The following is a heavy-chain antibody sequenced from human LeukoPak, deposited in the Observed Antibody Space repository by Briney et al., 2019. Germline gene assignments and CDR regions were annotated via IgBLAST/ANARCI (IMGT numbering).Heavy chain of an antibody. V-gene: IGHV1-2*02. CDR2: INPNSGGT. J-gene: IGHJ4*02. CDR3: ARGSEVLRYFDWLYTEYYFDY. Sequence: ASVKVSCKASGYTFTGYYMHWVRQAPGQGLEWMGWINPNSGGTNYAQKFQGRVTMTRDTSISTAYMELSRLRSDDTAVYYCARGSEVLRYFDWLYTEYYFDYWGQGTLVTVSS. CDR1: GYTFTGYY. D-gene: IGHD3-9*01.